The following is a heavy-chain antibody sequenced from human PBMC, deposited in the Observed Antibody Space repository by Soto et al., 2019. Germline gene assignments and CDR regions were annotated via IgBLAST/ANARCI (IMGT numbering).Heavy chain of an antibody. V-gene: IGHV3-23*01. CDR2: ISGSGGST. Sequence: GGSLRLSCAASGFTFSSYAMSWVRQAPGKGLEWVSAISGSGGSTYYADSVKGRFTISRDNSKNTLYLQMNSLRAEDTAVYYCANQYGGYPWYFDYWGQGTLVTVSS. J-gene: IGHJ4*02. CDR3: ANQYGGYPWYFDY. CDR1: GFTFSSYA. D-gene: IGHD5-12*01.